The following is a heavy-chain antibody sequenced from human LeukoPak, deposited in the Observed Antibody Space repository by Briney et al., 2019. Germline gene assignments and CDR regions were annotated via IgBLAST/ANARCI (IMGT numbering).Heavy chain of an antibody. CDR1: GGSISSSSYY. Sequence: SETLSLTCTVSGGSISSSSYYWGWIRQPPGKGLEWIGSIYYSGSTYYNPSLKSRVTISVDRSKNHFSLRLSPVTAADTAVYYCARGENVVAATRRWGQGTLVTVSS. D-gene: IGHD2-15*01. CDR3: ARGENVVAATRR. CDR2: IYYSGST. J-gene: IGHJ4*02. V-gene: IGHV4-39*02.